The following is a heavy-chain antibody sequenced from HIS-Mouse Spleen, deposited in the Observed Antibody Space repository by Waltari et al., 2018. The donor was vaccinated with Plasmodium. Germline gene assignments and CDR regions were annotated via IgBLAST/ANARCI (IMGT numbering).Heavy chain of an antibody. CDR1: GGSFSGYS. D-gene: IGHD3-3*01. J-gene: IGHJ2*01. CDR2: INHSGST. CDR3: ARVTSSGVYWYFDL. V-gene: IGHV4-34*01. Sequence: QVQLQQWGAGLLKPSETLSLTCAVYGGSFSGYSWDWIRQPPGKGLEWIGEINHSGSTNYNPSLKSRVTISVDTSKNQFSLKLSSVTAADTAGYYCARVTSSGVYWYFDLWGRGTLVTVSS.